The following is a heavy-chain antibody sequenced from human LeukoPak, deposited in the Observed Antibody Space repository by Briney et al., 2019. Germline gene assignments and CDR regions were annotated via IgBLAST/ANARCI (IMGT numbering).Heavy chain of an antibody. J-gene: IGHJ4*02. CDR3: ARERGNYLRY. CDR2: ISSSGSTK. CDR1: GVTFSSYS. Sequence: PGGSLRLSCVASGVTFSSYSMNWVRQAPGKGLEWVSYISSSGSTKNYADSVMGRFAVSRDNAENTLYLQMNSLRDDDTAAYYCARERGNYLRYWGQGTLVTVSS. V-gene: IGHV3-48*02. D-gene: IGHD3-3*01.